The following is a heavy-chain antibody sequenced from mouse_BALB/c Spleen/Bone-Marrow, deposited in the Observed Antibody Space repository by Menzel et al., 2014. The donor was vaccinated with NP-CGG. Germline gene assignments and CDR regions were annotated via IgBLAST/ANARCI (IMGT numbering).Heavy chain of an antibody. Sequence: EVMLVESGGGLVKPGGSLKLSGAASGFTFSRYTMSWVRQTPEKRLEWVATISSGGSYTYYPDSVKGRFTISRDNAKSTLYLQMSSLKSEDTAMYYCTRDGKGNYDYAMDYWGQGTSVTVSS. J-gene: IGHJ4*01. CDR3: TRDGKGNYDYAMDY. CDR1: GFTFSRYT. V-gene: IGHV5-6-4*01. D-gene: IGHD2-1*01. CDR2: ISSGGSYT.